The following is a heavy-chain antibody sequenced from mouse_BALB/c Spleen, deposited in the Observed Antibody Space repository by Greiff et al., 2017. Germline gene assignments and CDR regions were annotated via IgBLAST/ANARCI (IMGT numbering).Heavy chain of an antibody. CDR1: GYSITSDYA. V-gene: IGHV3-2*02. Sequence: VQLQQSGPGFVKPSQSLSLTCTVTGYSITSDYAWNWIRQFPGNTLEWMGYISYSGSTSYNPSLKSRISITRDTSKNQFFLQLNSVTTEDTATYYCARSGFAYWGQGTLVTVSA. CDR3: ARSGFAY. CDR2: ISYSGST. J-gene: IGHJ3*01.